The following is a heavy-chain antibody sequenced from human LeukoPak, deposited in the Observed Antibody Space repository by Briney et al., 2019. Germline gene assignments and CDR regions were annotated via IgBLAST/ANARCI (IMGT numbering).Heavy chain of an antibody. CDR1: GFTFVDYA. V-gene: IGHV3-9*01. Sequence: PGGPLKLSCAPSGFTFVDYAIHWVRQAPGKGLEGSSGISWNSGSIGYADSVKGRFTISRDNAKNSLYLQMNSLRAEDTALYYCAKDYGDYSLGLFDYWGQGTLVTVSS. CDR2: ISWNSGSI. D-gene: IGHD4-17*01. CDR3: AKDYGDYSLGLFDY. J-gene: IGHJ4*02.